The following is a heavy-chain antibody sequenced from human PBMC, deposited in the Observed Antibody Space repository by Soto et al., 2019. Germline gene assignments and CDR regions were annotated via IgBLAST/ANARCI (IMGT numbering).Heavy chain of an antibody. J-gene: IGHJ6*02. D-gene: IGHD2-2*01. CDR3: ARDLTIVPATHPRLENYGMDV. V-gene: IGHV1-18*01. Sequence: QVQLVQSAAEVKKPGASVKVSCKASGYSFTSYGISWVRRAPGQGLEWMGWVSPYNGHTQFAQRFQGRVTMTTDTSTKTACMELRNLRSDDTAHYYCARDLTIVPATHPRLENYGMDVWGQGTTVIVSS. CDR1: GYSFTSYG. CDR2: VSPYNGHT.